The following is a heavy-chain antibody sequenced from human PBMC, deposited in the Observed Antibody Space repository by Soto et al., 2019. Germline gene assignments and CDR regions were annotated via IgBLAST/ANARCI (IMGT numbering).Heavy chain of an antibody. J-gene: IGHJ4*02. V-gene: IGHV3-30*18. CDR3: AKAQWLREEGY. D-gene: IGHD5-12*01. CDR2: ISYDGSNK. CDR1: GFTFSSYG. Sequence: QVQLVETGGGVVQPGRSLRLSCAASGFTFSSYGMHWVRQAPGKGLEWVAVISYDGSNKYYADSVKGRFTISRDNSKNTLYLQMNSLRAEDTAVYYCAKAQWLREEGYWGQGTLVTVSS.